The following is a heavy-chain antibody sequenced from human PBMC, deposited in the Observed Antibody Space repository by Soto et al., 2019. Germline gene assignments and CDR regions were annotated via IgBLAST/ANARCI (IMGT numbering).Heavy chain of an antibody. V-gene: IGHV4-34*01. J-gene: IGHJ4*02. CDR1: GGSFRGNY. CDR2: INHRGST. CDR3: ARGLHTDYESIGY. D-gene: IGHD3-22*01. Sequence: SETLSLTCAVYGGSFRGNYWNWIRQPPGKGLEWIGEINHRGSTNYNPSLKSRVSISVDTSKNQFSLKLSSVTAADTAIYYCARGLHTDYESIGYWGQGTLVTVSS.